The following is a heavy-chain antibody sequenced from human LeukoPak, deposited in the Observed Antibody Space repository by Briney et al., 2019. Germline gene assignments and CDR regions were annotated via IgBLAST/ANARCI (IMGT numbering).Heavy chain of an antibody. Sequence: PGGSLRLSCAASGFAFSSYAMHWVRQAPGKGLEWVSSISSRSGYIYNADAVRGRFTISRDNAKNSLYLQMNSLRAEDTAVYYCAKDRLPGLTGLGLWFDPWGQGTLVTVSS. CDR3: AKDRLPGLTGLGLWFDP. D-gene: IGHD3-9*01. CDR2: ISSRSGYI. J-gene: IGHJ5*02. CDR1: GFAFSSYA. V-gene: IGHV3-21*04.